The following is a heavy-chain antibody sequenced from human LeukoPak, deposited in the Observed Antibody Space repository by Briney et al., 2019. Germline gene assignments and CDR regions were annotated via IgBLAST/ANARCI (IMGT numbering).Heavy chain of an antibody. D-gene: IGHD1-26*01. CDR1: GFTFDDYA. CDR3: AKDKLGSGSYLDY. V-gene: IGHV3-43D*03. J-gene: IGHJ4*02. CDR2: ISWYGGST. Sequence: GGSLRLSCAASGFTFDDYAMHWVRQAPGKGLEWVSLISWYGGSTYYADSVKGRFTISRDNSKNSLYLQMNSLRAEDTALYYCAKDKLGSGSYLDYWGQGTLVTVSS.